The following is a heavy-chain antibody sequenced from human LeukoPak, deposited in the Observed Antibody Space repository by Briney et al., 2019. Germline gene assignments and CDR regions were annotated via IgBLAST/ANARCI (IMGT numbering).Heavy chain of an antibody. CDR2: IYPGDSDT. J-gene: IGHJ3*02. CDR1: GYSFTTYW. CDR3: ARRDDLADAFDI. D-gene: IGHD2-21*02. V-gene: IGHV5-51*03. Sequence: GESLKIPCKGSGYSFTTYWIGWARQMPGKGLEWMGIIYPGDSDTRYSPSFQGQVTISADKSINTAYLQWNSLKASDTAMYYCARRDDLADAFDIWGQGTMVIVSS.